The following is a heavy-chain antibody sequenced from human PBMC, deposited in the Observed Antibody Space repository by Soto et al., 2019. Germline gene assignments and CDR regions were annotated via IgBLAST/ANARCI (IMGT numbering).Heavy chain of an antibody. CDR3: ARGGGSDSFDY. CDR1: GASITFGGYS. J-gene: IGHJ4*01. D-gene: IGHD1-26*01. CDR2: INHLETT. V-gene: IGHV4-30-2*01. Sequence: SETLSLTCTVSGASITFGGYSWSWIRQTPGKGLEWIGYINHLETTFYNPSFESRLTLSIDRAKNQFSLKLHSMSAADRAVYFCARGGGSDSFDYWGHGILFTV.